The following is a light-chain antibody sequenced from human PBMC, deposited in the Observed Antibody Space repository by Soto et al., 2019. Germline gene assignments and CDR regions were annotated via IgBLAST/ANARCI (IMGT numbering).Light chain of an antibody. CDR1: SSDVGGYNY. CDR3: SSYADTNSFV. V-gene: IGLV2-8*01. J-gene: IGLJ7*01. Sequence: QSVLTQPPSASGSPGQSVTISCTGTSSDVGGYNYVSWYQQDPGKAPKVMIHEVSKRPSGVPDRFSGSKSGNTAFLTVSGLQAEDEADYYCSSYADTNSFVFGTGTQLTVL. CDR2: EVS.